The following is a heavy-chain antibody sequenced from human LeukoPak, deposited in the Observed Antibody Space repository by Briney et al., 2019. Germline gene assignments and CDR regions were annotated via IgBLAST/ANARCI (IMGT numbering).Heavy chain of an antibody. D-gene: IGHD2-15*01. V-gene: IGHV4-4*02. CDR3: ARDGGGFDY. CDR2: MYHSGST. CDR1: GGSINNSNW. Sequence: PSETLCLTCAVSGGSINNSNWWSWVRQPPGKGLEWIGQMYHSGSTNYNPSLKSRLTISVDKSNNQFSLKLRFVTAADTAMYYCARDGGGFDYWGQGILVTVSS. J-gene: IGHJ4*02.